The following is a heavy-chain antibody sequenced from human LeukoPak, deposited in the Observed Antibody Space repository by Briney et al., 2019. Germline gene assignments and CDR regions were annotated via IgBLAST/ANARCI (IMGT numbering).Heavy chain of an antibody. J-gene: IGHJ4*02. CDR1: GGSISSSSYY. CDR2: IYYSGST. Sequence: SETPSLTCTVSGGSISSSSYYWGWIRQPPGKGLEWIGSIYYSGSTYYNPSLKSRVTISVDTSKNQFSLKLSSVTAADTAVYYCARRGPNYYDSSGPDYWGQGTLVTVSS. CDR3: ARRGPNYYDSSGPDY. D-gene: IGHD3-22*01. V-gene: IGHV4-39*01.